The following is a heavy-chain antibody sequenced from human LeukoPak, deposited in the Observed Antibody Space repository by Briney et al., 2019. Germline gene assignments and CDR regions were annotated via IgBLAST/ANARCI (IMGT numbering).Heavy chain of an antibody. V-gene: IGHV4-34*01. CDR1: GGSFSGYY. CDR2: INHSGST. Sequence: SETLSLTCAVYGGSFSGYYWSWIRQPPGKGLEWIGEINHSGSTYYDPSLKSRVTISVDRSKNQFSLKLSSVTAADTAVYYCARGPPGTAMVTVWGQGTLVTVSS. J-gene: IGHJ4*02. D-gene: IGHD5-18*01. CDR3: ARGPPGTAMVTV.